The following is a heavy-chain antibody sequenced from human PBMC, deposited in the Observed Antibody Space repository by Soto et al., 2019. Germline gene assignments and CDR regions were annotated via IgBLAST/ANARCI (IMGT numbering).Heavy chain of an antibody. Sequence: QVQLQESGPGLVKPSQTLFLTCTVSGGSISSGGYYWSWIRQHPGKGLGWIGYIYYSGSTYYNPSLKSRVTISVDTSKNQFSLKLSSVTAADTAVYYCARDSGDYGSSLWFDPWGQGTLVTVSS. CDR1: GGSISSGGYY. CDR3: ARDSGDYGSSLWFDP. V-gene: IGHV4-31*03. J-gene: IGHJ5*02. D-gene: IGHD4-17*01. CDR2: IYYSGST.